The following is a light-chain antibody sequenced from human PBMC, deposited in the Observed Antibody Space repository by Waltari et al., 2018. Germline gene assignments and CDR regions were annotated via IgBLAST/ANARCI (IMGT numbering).Light chain of an antibody. Sequence: DFQMTQSPSSLSASVGDRVTITCRASQNIDNDLAWFQQKPVNAPKSLIYGVSTLQSGVPSRFRGSRSGADFTLTISNLQPEDSATYFCQQYYGYPLSFGGGTKVEI. CDR2: GVS. CDR1: QNIDND. V-gene: IGKV1-16*01. J-gene: IGKJ4*01. CDR3: QQYYGYPLS.